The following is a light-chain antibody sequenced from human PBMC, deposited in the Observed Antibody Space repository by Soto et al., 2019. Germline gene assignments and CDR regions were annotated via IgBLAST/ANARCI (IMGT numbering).Light chain of an antibody. CDR3: AAWDDSLNGFYV. Sequence: QSALTQPPSASGTPGQRVTISCSGSTSNIGINAVNWYQQLPGTAPILLIYRDNQRPSGVPDRFSGSKSGTSASLAISGLQSEDEADYYCAAWDDSLNGFYVFGTGTKVTVL. CDR2: RDN. CDR1: TSNIGINA. J-gene: IGLJ1*01. V-gene: IGLV1-44*01.